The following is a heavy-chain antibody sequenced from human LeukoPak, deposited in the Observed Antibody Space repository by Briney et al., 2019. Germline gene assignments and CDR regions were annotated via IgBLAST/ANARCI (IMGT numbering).Heavy chain of an antibody. V-gene: IGHV4-59*01. D-gene: IGHD3-3*01. Sequence: SETLSLTCTVSGGSISSYYWSWIRQPPGKGLEWIGYIYYSGSTNYNPSLKSRVTISVDTSKNQFSLKLSSMTAADTAVYYCARDRTYYDFWSGYYTGDWYFDLWGRGTLVTVSS. CDR1: GGSISSYY. J-gene: IGHJ2*01. CDR3: ARDRTYYDFWSGYYTGDWYFDL. CDR2: IYYSGST.